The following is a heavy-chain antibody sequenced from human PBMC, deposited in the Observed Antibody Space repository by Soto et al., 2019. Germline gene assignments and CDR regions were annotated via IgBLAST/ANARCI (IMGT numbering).Heavy chain of an antibody. V-gene: IGHV5-51*01. CDR2: IYPGDSDS. J-gene: IGHJ3*02. D-gene: IGHD3-22*01. CDR1: GYSFTSYW. Sequence: PGESLKISCKGSGYSFTSYWIGWVRQMPGKGLEWMGIIYPGDSDSRYSPSFQGQVTISADKSISPAYLQWSSLKASDTAMYYCASQGYYDSSGYPASHDAFDIWGQGKMVTVSS. CDR3: ASQGYYDSSGYPASHDAFDI.